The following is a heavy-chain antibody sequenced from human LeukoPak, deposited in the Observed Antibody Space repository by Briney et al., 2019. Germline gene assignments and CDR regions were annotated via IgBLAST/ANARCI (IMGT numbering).Heavy chain of an antibody. CDR3: ASMGSGFMITFGGVN. Sequence: GASVKVSCKASGYTFTSYYMHWVRQAPGQGLEWMGIINPSGGSTSYAQKFQGRVTMTRDTSTSTVYMELSSLRSEDTAVYYCASMGSGFMITFGGVNWGQGTPVTVSS. J-gene: IGHJ4*02. V-gene: IGHV1-46*01. CDR2: INPSGGST. D-gene: IGHD3-16*01. CDR1: GYTFTSYY.